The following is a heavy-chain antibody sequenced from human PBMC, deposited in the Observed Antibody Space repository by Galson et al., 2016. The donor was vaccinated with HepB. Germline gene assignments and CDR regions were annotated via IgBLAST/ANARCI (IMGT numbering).Heavy chain of an antibody. CDR2: INHSGST. V-gene: IGHV4-34*01. D-gene: IGHD5-12*01. CDR3: ARYIWLRGVPRGMYGMDV. Sequence: SETLSLTCAVYGGSFSGYYWSWIRQTPGKGLEWIGEINHSGSTNYNPSLKSRVTISVDTSKNQFSLKLSSVTAADTAVYYCARYIWLRGVPRGMYGMDVWGQGTTVTVSS. J-gene: IGHJ6*02. CDR1: GGSFSGYY.